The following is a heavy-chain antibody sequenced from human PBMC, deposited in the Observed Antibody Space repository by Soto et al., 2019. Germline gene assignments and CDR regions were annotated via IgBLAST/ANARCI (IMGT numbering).Heavy chain of an antibody. V-gene: IGHV1-69*13. Sequence: SVKVSCKASGGTFSSYAISWVRQAPGQGLEWMGGIIPIFGTANYAQKFQGRVTITADESTSTAYMELSSLRSEDTAVYYCARPSPPYIVGAMGDYWGQGTLVTVSS. CDR3: ARPSPPYIVGAMGDY. CDR2: IIPIFGTA. D-gene: IGHD1-26*01. J-gene: IGHJ4*02. CDR1: GGTFSSYA.